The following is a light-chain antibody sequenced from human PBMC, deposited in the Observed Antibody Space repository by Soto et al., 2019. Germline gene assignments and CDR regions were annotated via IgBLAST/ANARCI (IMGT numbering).Light chain of an antibody. Sequence: DIQMTQPKSSLSASVEDRVIITCRASQSISNHLNWYQQKPGKAPKLLIFAASSLQSGVPSRFSGSRSGPDFTLTISSLQPEDFATYYCQQSYSSPPTFGQGTKVDI. V-gene: IGKV1-39*01. CDR3: QQSYSSPPT. CDR2: AAS. CDR1: QSISNH. J-gene: IGKJ1*01.